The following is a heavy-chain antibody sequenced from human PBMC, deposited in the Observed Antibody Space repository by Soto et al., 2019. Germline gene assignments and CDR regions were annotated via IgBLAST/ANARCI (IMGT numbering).Heavy chain of an antibody. D-gene: IGHD3-10*01. J-gene: IGHJ5*02. CDR2: IDGSGGIT. CDR1: GFTFGTTD. CDR3: VKNSGWFNT. V-gene: IGHV3-23*01. Sequence: ETLSLSCAASGFTFGTTDMSWVRQAPGEGLEWVSTIDGSGGITYYADSVKGRFTISRDNSRNTVYLQMNSLRGDDTALYYCVKNSGWFNTWGQGALVTVSS.